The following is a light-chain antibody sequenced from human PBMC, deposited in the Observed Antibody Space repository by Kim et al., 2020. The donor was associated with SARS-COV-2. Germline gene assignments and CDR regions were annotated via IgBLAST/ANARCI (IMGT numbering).Light chain of an antibody. CDR3: QAWDSSTARYV. CDR1: KLGVKD. Sequence: PVQTAGTTGAGDKLGVKDACWYRHRPSQSPVLVIYQYNKRPSGIPVRFSGSSSGNTATLTISGTQAMDEADYYCQAWDSSTARYVFGTGTKVTVL. V-gene: IGLV3-1*01. CDR2: QYN. J-gene: IGLJ1*01.